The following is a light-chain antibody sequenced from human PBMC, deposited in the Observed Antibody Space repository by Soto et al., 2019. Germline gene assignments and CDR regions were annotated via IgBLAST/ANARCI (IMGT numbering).Light chain of an antibody. CDR1: SSDVGGSNF. CDR3: VSYTSSTTYV. J-gene: IGLJ1*01. CDR2: DVA. Sequence: QSALTQPASVSDSPGQSITISCTGTSSDVGGSNFVSWYQQHPGKPPKLIIYDVANRPSGVSNRFSGSKSGSTASLIISRLQTEYEADYYCVSYTSSTTYVFGTGTKV. V-gene: IGLV2-14*03.